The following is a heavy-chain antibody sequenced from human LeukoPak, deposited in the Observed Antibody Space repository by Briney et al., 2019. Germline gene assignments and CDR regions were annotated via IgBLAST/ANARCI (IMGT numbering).Heavy chain of an antibody. Sequence: TLTLTCTVSGGSISSGGYYWSWIRQHPGKGLEWIGYIYYSGSTYYNPSLKSRVTISVDTSKNQFSPKLSSVTAADTAVYYCARAAAGPEGYFDYWGEGTLVTVSS. CDR1: GGSISSGGYY. J-gene: IGHJ4*02. V-gene: IGHV4-31*03. D-gene: IGHD6-13*01. CDR2: IYYSGST. CDR3: ARAAAGPEGYFDY.